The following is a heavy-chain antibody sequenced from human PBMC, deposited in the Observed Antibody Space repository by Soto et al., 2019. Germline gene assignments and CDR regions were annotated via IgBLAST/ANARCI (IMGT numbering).Heavy chain of an antibody. V-gene: IGHV4-34*01. CDR3: ARGLVTTFGYNWFDP. D-gene: IGHD4-4*01. J-gene: IGHJ5*02. Sequence: SETLSLTCAVYGGSFSGYYWSWIRQPPGKGLEWIGEINHSGSTNYNPSLKSRVTISVDTSKNQFSLKLSSVTAADTAVYYCARGLVTTFGYNWFDPWGQGTLVTVPQ. CDR1: GGSFSGYY. CDR2: INHSGST.